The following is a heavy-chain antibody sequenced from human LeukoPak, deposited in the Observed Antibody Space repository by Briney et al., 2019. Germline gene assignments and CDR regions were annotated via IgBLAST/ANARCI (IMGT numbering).Heavy chain of an antibody. Sequence: ESSETLSLTCAVYGGSFSGYSWSWIRQPPGKGLEWIGYIYHSGSTYYNPSLKSRVTISVDRSKNQFSLKLSSVTAADTAVYYCARLSGYSADYWGQGTLVTVSS. V-gene: IGHV4-30-2*01. CDR3: ARLSGYSADY. D-gene: IGHD3-22*01. CDR2: IYHSGST. CDR1: GGSFSGYS. J-gene: IGHJ4*02.